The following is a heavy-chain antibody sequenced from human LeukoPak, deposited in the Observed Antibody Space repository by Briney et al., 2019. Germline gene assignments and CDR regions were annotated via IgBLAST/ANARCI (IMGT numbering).Heavy chain of an antibody. CDR3: ARGPTMIVEDYYFDY. CDR2: IYYSGST. D-gene: IGHD3-22*01. J-gene: IGHJ4*02. CDR1: GGSISSYY. V-gene: IGHV4-59*12. Sequence: SETLSLTCSVSGGSISSYYWSWIRQPPGKGLEWIGYIYYSGSTNYNPPLKSRVTISVDRSKNQFSLKLSSVTAADTAVYYCARGPTMIVEDYYFDYWGQGTLVTVSS.